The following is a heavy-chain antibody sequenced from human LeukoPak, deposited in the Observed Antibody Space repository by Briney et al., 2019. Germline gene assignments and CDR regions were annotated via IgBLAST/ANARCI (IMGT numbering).Heavy chain of an antibody. CDR2: IYYSGST. D-gene: IGHD1-1*01. J-gene: IGHJ4*02. Sequence: SETLSLTCTVSGGSISSYYWSWVRQPPGKGLEWIGYIYYSGSTNYNPSLKSRVTISVDTSKNQFSLKLSSVTAADTAVYYCARGHNWITWGQGILVTVSS. V-gene: IGHV4-59*01. CDR1: GGSISSYY. CDR3: ARGHNWIT.